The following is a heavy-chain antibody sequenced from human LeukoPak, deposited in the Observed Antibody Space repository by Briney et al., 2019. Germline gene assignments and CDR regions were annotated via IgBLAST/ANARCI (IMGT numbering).Heavy chain of an antibody. D-gene: IGHD5-24*01. Sequence: GGSLRLSCAASGFSFNTYAMHWVRQAPGKGLEYVLAISSNGDSTYYANSVKGRFTISRDNSKKTLFLQMGSLRAEDMAVYYCARDSGGDAYNDYFDSWGQGTLVTVSS. CDR3: ARDSGGDAYNDYFDS. CDR2: ISSNGDST. V-gene: IGHV3-64*01. CDR1: GFSFNTYA. J-gene: IGHJ4*02.